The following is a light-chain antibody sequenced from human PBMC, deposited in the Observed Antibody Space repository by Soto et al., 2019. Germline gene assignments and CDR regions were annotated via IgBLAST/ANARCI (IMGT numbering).Light chain of an antibody. J-gene: IGKJ4*01. CDR3: QQRSNWPPLT. Sequence: ETGLTQSPSTLSLSTGERATLSCRASQSVSSYLAWYQQKPGQAPRLLIYDASNRATGIPARFSGSGSGTDFTLTISSLEPEDFAVYYCQQRSNWPPLTFGGGTKVDIK. CDR1: QSVSSY. CDR2: DAS. V-gene: IGKV3-11*01.